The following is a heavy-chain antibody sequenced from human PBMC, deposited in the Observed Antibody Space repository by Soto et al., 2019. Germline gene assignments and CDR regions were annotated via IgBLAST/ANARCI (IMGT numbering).Heavy chain of an antibody. D-gene: IGHD2-21*02. Sequence: RRLSCAASRFTFSNYAMHWVRQAPGKGLEWVAVISYDGTTKYYADSVKGRFTISRDNSKSTLYLQMNSLRVEDSAVYYCAKLWGYGSDSAYFDYWGQGTLVTVSS. CDR1: RFTFSNYA. CDR3: AKLWGYGSDSAYFDY. CDR2: ISYDGTTK. V-gene: IGHV3-30*18. J-gene: IGHJ4*02.